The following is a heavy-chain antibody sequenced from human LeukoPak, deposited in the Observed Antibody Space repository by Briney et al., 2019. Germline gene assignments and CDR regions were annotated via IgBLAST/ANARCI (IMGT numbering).Heavy chain of an antibody. CDR1: GYTFTYYV. CDR2: INAYNGNT. CDR3: ARGEKPYDY. Sequence: GASVKVSCKTSGYTFTYYVISWVRQAPGQRLEWMGWINAYNGNTNDAQKFQGRVTMTTDTSTSTAYMELRSLRSDDTAVYYCARGEKPYDYWGQGTLVSVSS. J-gene: IGHJ4*02. D-gene: IGHD1-26*01. V-gene: IGHV1-18*01.